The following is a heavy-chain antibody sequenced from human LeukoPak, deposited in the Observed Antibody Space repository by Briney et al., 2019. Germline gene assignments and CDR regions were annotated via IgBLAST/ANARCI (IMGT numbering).Heavy chain of an antibody. CDR1: GYTFTSYG. CDR2: ISAYNGNT. D-gene: IGHD3-3*01. V-gene: IGHV1-18*01. Sequence: ASVKVSCKASGYTFTSYGISWVRQAPGQGLEWMGWISAYNGNTNYAQKFQGRVTMTRDTSTSTVYMELSSLRSEDTAVYYCARDSIFGVVTAHFDYWGQGALVTVSS. CDR3: ARDSIFGVVTAHFDY. J-gene: IGHJ4*02.